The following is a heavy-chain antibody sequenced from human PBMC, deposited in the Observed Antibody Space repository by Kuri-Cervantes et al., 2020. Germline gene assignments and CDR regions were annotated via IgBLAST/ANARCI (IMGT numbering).Heavy chain of an antibody. D-gene: IGHD6-19*01. CDR1: GFTFDDYA. J-gene: IGHJ4*02. CDR3: ARDSLVAGTFGY. V-gene: IGHV3-9*01. Sequence: SLKISCAASGFTFDDYAMHWVRQAPGKGLEWVSGISWNSGSIGYADSVKGRFTISRDNAKNSLYLQMNSLRDEDTAVYYCARDSLVAGTFGYWGQGTLVTVSS. CDR2: ISWNSGSI.